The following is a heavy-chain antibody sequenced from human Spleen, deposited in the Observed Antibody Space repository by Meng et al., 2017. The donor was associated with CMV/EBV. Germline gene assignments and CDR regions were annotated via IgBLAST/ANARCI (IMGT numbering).Heavy chain of an antibody. CDR3: AKGGGYCSSNTCKSSWGYFDY. Sequence: LSLTCAASGFTFTSHAMSWVRQAPGKGLEWVSSISGSGTTTYYSDSVKGRFTISRDNSKNTLYLQMNSLRAEDTAVYYCAKGGGYCSSNTCKSSWGYFDYWGQGTLVTVSS. V-gene: IGHV3-23*01. CDR2: ISGSGTTT. CDR1: GFTFTSHA. J-gene: IGHJ4*02. D-gene: IGHD2-2*01.